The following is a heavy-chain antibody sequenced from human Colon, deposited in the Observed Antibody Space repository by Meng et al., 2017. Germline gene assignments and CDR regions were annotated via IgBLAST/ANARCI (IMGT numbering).Heavy chain of an antibody. CDR2: IYTSGSA. V-gene: IGHV4-61*02. Sequence: ESRSLLVKATHNRSPTTSVSGGIISSHGYYCLWLRLPDGKGLAWIGCIYTSGSANYNPSSKSLMTISLDTSKNQFSLKLNSVTPADSAVYYGARGPSVDSSGRNFDYWGQGTLVTVSS. CDR3: ARGPSVDSSGRNFDY. D-gene: IGHD3-22*01. CDR1: GGIISSHGYY. J-gene: IGHJ4*02.